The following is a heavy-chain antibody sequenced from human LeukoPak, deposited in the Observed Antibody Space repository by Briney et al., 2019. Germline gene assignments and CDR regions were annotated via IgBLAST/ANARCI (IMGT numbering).Heavy chain of an antibody. V-gene: IGHV3-64D*06. CDR1: GFTFSSSV. Sequence: GGSLRLSCSASGFTFSSSVMHWVRQAPGKGLEWVSAINTNGRRTYYADSVKGRFTISRDNSKNTLYLQLSSRSVEDTAVYYCVSGRDVCNSPLHPWGQGTLVTVSS. CDR3: VSGRDVCNSPLHP. J-gene: IGHJ5*02. D-gene: IGHD5-24*01. CDR2: INTNGRRT.